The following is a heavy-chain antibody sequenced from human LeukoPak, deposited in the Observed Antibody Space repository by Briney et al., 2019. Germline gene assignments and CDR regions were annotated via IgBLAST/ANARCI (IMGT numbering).Heavy chain of an antibody. D-gene: IGHD2-8*02. J-gene: IGHJ4*01. Sequence: QTGGSLRHSCAASGFTFSSYWIHCVRQPPGKGLVWFSRINSDGGSTTYADSVKGRFTISRDNAKNTLYLQMNSVRAADTAVYYCARQLGYCAAGTCYFYSWGHGTQVTVSS. CDR3: ARQLGYCAAGTCYFYS. CDR1: GFTFSSYW. CDR2: INSDGGST. V-gene: IGHV3-74*01.